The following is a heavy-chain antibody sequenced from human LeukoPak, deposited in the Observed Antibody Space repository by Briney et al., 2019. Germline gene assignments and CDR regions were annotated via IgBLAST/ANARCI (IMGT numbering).Heavy chain of an antibody. CDR3: ARDLGVVTYNWFDP. Sequence: QAGGSLRLSCAASGFTFSSYSMNWVRQAPGKGLEWVSYISSSSSTIYYADPVKGRFTISRDNAKNSLYLQMNSLRDEDTAVYYCARDLGVVTYNWFDPWGQGTLVTVSS. V-gene: IGHV3-48*02. CDR2: ISSSSSTI. J-gene: IGHJ5*02. CDR1: GFTFSSYS. D-gene: IGHD3-3*01.